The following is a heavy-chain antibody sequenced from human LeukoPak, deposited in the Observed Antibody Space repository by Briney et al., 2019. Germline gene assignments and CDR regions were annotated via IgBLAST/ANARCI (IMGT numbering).Heavy chain of an antibody. CDR3: ARDFNLPGYYYCMDV. CDR1: GYTFSGYY. J-gene: IGHJ6*02. V-gene: IGHV1-2*02. Sequence: ASVNVSCKASGYTFSGYYMHWVRQAPGQGLEWMGWINPNSGDTIYAQKFQGRVTMNRDTSISTAYMGLSRLRSDDAAIYYCARDFNLPGYYYCMDVWGQGTTVTVSS. CDR2: INPNSGDT.